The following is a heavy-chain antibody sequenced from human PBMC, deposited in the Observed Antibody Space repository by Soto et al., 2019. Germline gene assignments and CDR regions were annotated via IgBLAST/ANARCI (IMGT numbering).Heavy chain of an antibody. V-gene: IGHV3-23*01. CDR3: AKRRGAGGHFDY. D-gene: IGHD2-15*01. J-gene: IGHJ4*02. Sequence: PGGSLRLSCAASGFTFSTYSMNWVRQAPGKGLEWVSVVSSGGSTYYADSVTGRFTVSRDNSKNTLSLQMNSLRAEDTAVYYCAKRRGAGGHFDYWGQGALVTVSS. CDR1: GFTFSTYS. CDR2: VSSGGST.